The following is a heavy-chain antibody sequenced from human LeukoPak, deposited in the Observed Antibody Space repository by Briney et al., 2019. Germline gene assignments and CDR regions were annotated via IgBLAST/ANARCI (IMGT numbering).Heavy chain of an antibody. V-gene: IGHV1-46*01. CDR2: INPSGGST. CDR1: GYTFTSYG. CDR3: ARDGYGIFDY. D-gene: IGHD5-12*01. J-gene: IGHJ4*02. Sequence: ASVKVSCKASGYTFTSYGISWVRQAPGQGLEWMGIINPSGGSTSYAQKFQGRVTMTRDTSTSTVHMELSSLRSEDTAVYYCARDGYGIFDYWGQGTLVTVSS.